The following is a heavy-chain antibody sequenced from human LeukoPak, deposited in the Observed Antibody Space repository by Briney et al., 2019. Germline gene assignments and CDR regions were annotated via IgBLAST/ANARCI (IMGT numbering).Heavy chain of an antibody. D-gene: IGHD2-15*01. CDR2: MYNSGSI. J-gene: IGHJ6*03. CDR3: ARGGVVVAATNPYYYYYMDV. Sequence: SETLSLTCVVSGSSISSTYYWGWIRPSPGKGLEWIGSMYNSGSISYNPSLKSRVTISVDTSKNQFSLKVRSVTAADTAVYYCARGGVVVAATNPYYYYYMDVWGKGTTVTVSS. V-gene: IGHV4-38-2*01. CDR1: GSSISSTYY.